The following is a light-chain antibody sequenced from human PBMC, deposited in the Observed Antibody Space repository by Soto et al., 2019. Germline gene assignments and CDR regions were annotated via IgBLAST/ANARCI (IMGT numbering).Light chain of an antibody. Sequence: EIVLTQSPGTLSLSPGERGTLSCRANQSLGSAYLAWYQQKPGQAPRLLIHGASSTAAAIPARFSGSGSGTDFSLTIGNLEPEDFAVYYCQQYAASPFTFGPGTKVDAK. J-gene: IGKJ3*01. V-gene: IGKV3-20*01. CDR2: GAS. CDR3: QQYAASPFT. CDR1: QSLGSAY.